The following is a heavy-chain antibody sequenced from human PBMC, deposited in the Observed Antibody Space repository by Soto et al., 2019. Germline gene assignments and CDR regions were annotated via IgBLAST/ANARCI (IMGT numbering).Heavy chain of an antibody. CDR2: IYTSERT. J-gene: IGHJ4*02. V-gene: IGHV4-4*07. Sequence: QVQLQESGPGLVKPSETLSLTCTVSGGSVSDFYWNWIRQPAGKGLEWIGRIYTSERTNYNPSLKGRVTMSVDTAKRQFTVKLTSMTAADTAVYYCARSGGYFNFDYWGQGGLVIVSS. CDR1: GGSVSDFY. D-gene: IGHD1-1*01. CDR3: ARSGGYFNFDY.